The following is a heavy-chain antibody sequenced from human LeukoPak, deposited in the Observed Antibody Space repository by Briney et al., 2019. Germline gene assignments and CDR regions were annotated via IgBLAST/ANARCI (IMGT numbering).Heavy chain of an antibody. V-gene: IGHV3-23*01. CDR1: GFRFSSYA. CDR3: VKVHDFWRDYYEIPGAFDI. Sequence: GGSLRLSCAASGFRFSSYAMSWVRQAPGKGLEWVSAMTGDGGSTYYADSVKGRFTMARHNSKNTLFLLMNSLRAEDTAVYYCVKVHDFWRDYYEIPGAFDIWGQGTMVTVSS. CDR2: MTGDGGST. J-gene: IGHJ3*02. D-gene: IGHD3-3*01.